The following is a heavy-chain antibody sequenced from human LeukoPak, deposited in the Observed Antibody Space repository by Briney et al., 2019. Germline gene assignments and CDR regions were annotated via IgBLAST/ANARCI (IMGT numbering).Heavy chain of an antibody. D-gene: IGHD2-15*01. Sequence: GESLKISCKGSGYSFTNYWIGWVRQMPGKGLEWMGIIYPGGSDPRYSPSFQGQVTISADKSLSTAYLPWSTLKASDTAMYYCARHVREDTRFLDYWGLGTLVTVSS. CDR1: GYSFTNYW. CDR3: ARHVREDTRFLDY. CDR2: IYPGGSDP. V-gene: IGHV5-51*01. J-gene: IGHJ4*02.